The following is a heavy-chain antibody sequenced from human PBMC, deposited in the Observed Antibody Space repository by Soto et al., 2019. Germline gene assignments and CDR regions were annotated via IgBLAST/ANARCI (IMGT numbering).Heavy chain of an antibody. CDR1: GGSISSGGYY. CDR2: IYYSGTT. V-gene: IGHV4-31*03. D-gene: IGHD3-9*01. CDR3: ARDASLRYFDA. J-gene: IGHJ4*02. Sequence: QVQLQESGPGLVKPSQTLSLTCTVSGGSISSGGYYWSWIRQHPGKGLEWIGYIYYSGTTYYNPSLKSRVTISVDTSKNQFSLNLSSVTAADTAVYYCARDASLRYFDAWGQGTLVTVSS.